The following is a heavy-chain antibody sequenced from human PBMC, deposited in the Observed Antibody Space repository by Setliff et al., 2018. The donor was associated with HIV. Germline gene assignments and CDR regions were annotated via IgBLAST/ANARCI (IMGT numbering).Heavy chain of an antibody. CDR2: ISSTSSYI. V-gene: IGHV3-21*01. J-gene: IGHJ4*02. D-gene: IGHD6-19*01. CDR3: ARDSPQVRIAVAGTTGHDY. CDR1: GFTFSSYS. Sequence: GGSLRLSCAASGFTFSSYSMNWVRQAPGKGPEWVSSISSTSSYIYYADSVKGRFTISRDNAKNSLYLQMNSLRAEDTAVYYCARDSPQVRIAVAGTTGHDYWGQGTLVTVSS.